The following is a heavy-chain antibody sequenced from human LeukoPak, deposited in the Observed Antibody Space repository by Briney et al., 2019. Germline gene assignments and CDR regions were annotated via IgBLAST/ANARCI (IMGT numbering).Heavy chain of an antibody. Sequence: GGSLRLSCAASGFTFSSYAMSWVRQAPGKGLEWVSAISGSGGSTYYADSVKGRFTISRDNSKNTLYLQMNSLRAEDTAVYYCAKPRVVVPAAITDYWGQGTLVTVSS. CDR2: ISGSGGST. CDR3: AKPRVVVPAAITDY. CDR1: GFTFSSYA. D-gene: IGHD2-2*01. V-gene: IGHV3-23*01. J-gene: IGHJ4*02.